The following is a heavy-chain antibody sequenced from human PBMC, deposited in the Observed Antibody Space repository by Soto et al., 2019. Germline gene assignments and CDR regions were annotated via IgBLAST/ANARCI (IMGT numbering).Heavy chain of an antibody. CDR3: AMPEYSSSSYGMDV. V-gene: IGHV3-48*02. J-gene: IGHJ6*02. Sequence: PGGSLRLSCAASGFTFSSYSMNWVRQAPGKGLEWVSYISSSSSTIYYADSVKGRFTISRDNAKNSLYLQMNSLRDEDTAVYYWAMPEYSSSSYGMDVWGQGSTVTVAS. CDR2: ISSSSSTI. D-gene: IGHD6-6*01. CDR1: GFTFSSYS.